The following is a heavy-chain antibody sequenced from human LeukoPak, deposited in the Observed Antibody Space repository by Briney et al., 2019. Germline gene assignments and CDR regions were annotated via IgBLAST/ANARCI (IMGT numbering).Heavy chain of an antibody. CDR2: IKQDGSET. CDR3: ARVGYYYHY. CDR1: GFTFSSYW. Sequence: PGGSLRLSCAASGFTFSSYWMSWVRQAPGKGLEWVATIKQDGSETDFVDSVKGRFTISRDNAKNSLYLQMNSLRAEDTALYYCARVGYYYHYWGQGTLVTVSS. J-gene: IGHJ4*02. V-gene: IGHV3-7*01. D-gene: IGHD3-22*01.